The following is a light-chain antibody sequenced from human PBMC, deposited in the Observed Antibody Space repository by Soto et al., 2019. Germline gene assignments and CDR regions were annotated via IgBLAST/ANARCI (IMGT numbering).Light chain of an antibody. CDR2: GAS. CDR1: QSVSSN. Sequence: DIVMTQSPSTLSVSPGERATVSCRASQSVSSNLAWYQQKPGQAPRLLIYGASTRATGIPARFSGSGSGTEFPLTIGRLQSEDFAVYYCQQYNNWARTFGQGTKLEIK. V-gene: IGKV3-15*01. J-gene: IGKJ2*01. CDR3: QQYNNWART.